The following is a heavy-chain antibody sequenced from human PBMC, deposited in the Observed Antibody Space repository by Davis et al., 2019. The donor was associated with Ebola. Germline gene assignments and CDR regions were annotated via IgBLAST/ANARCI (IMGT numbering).Heavy chain of an antibody. V-gene: IGHV1-3*01. D-gene: IGHD3-3*01. CDR3: ARVAYYDFWSGYSPNDAFDI. J-gene: IGHJ3*02. Sequence: ASVKVSCKASGYTFTSYAMHWVRQAPGQRLEWMGWINAVNGNTKYSQKFQGRVTITRDTSASTAYMELSSLRSDDTAVYYCARVAYYDFWSGYSPNDAFDIWGQGTMVTVSS. CDR2: INAVNGNT. CDR1: GYTFTSYA.